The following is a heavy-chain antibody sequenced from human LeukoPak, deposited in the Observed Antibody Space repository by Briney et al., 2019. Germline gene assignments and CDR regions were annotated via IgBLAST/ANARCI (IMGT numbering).Heavy chain of an antibody. CDR2: IYHSGST. D-gene: IGHD4-11*01. J-gene: IGHJ3*02. Sequence: PSETLSLTCAVSGGSISSSNWWSWVRQPPGKGLEWIGEIYHSGSTNYNPSLKSRVTISVDKSKNQFSLKLSSVTAADTAVYYCARDLGYSHDAFDIWGQGTMVTVSS. V-gene: IGHV4-4*02. CDR1: GGSISSSNW. CDR3: ARDLGYSHDAFDI.